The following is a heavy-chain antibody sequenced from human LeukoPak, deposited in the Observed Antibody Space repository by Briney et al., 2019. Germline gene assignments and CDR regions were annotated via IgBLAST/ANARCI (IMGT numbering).Heavy chain of an antibody. Sequence: QAGGSLRLSCAVSGLTVSSNYMSWVRQAPGKGLEWVSHLYSGGNTYYADSVKGRFMISTDNSKNTLYLQMNSLRAEDTAVYYCAREVGLLRPLDYWGQGTLVTVSS. CDR3: AREVGLLRPLDY. V-gene: IGHV3-66*01. J-gene: IGHJ4*02. D-gene: IGHD2-15*01. CDR1: GLTVSSNY. CDR2: LYSGGNT.